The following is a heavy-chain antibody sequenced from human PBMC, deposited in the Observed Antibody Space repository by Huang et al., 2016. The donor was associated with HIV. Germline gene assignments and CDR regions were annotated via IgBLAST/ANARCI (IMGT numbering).Heavy chain of an antibody. Sequence: EVQLVESGGGLVQPGGSLRLSCAASGFSISSYWMHWVRQAPGKGLLWVSRIKRDGSSTSYADSVKGRFTISRANAKNTLYLQMNSLRAEDTAVYYCARDPRIQSWLNFFDYWGQGTLVSVSS. CDR2: IKRDGSST. CDR1: GFSISSYW. CDR3: ARDPRIQSWLNFFDY. D-gene: IGHD3-22*01. V-gene: IGHV3-74*01. J-gene: IGHJ4*02.